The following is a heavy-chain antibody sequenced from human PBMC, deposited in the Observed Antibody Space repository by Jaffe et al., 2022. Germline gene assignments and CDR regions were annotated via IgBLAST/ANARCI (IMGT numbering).Heavy chain of an antibody. Sequence: EVQLVESGGGLVQPGGSLRLSCAASGFTVSSNYMSWVRQAPGKGLEWVSVIYSGGSTYYADSVKGRFTISRDNSKNTLYLQMNSLRAEDTAVYYCGYSSSWADAFDIWGQGTMVTVSS. CDR2: IYSGGST. V-gene: IGHV3-66*02. D-gene: IGHD6-13*01. J-gene: IGHJ3*02. CDR3: GYSSSWADAFDI. CDR1: GFTVSSNY.